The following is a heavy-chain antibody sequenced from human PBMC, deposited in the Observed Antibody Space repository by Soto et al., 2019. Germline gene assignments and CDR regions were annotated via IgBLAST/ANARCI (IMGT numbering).Heavy chain of an antibody. D-gene: IGHD3-9*01. J-gene: IGHJ4*02. CDR1: GYHFTTYW. Sequence: GESLKISCKISGYHFTTYWIGWVRQMPGKGLEWMGIIFPSDSDTTYSPSFQGHVTISVDKSISTAYLQWSSLRASDIAMYYCARRGATGFDFWGQGTLVTVSS. CDR2: IFPSDSDT. V-gene: IGHV5-51*01. CDR3: ARRGATGFDF.